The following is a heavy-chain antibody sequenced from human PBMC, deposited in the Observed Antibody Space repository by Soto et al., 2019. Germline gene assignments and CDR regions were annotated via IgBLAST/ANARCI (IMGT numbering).Heavy chain of an antibody. Sequence: SETLSLTCTVSGGSISSYYWSWIRQPPGKGLEWIGYIYYSGSTNYNPSLKSRVTISVDTSKNQFSLKLSSVTAADTAVYYCARGIDCSSTSCPSGYWFDPWGQGTLVTVSS. V-gene: IGHV4-59*01. CDR3: ARGIDCSSTSCPSGYWFDP. CDR2: IYYSGST. CDR1: GGSISSYY. D-gene: IGHD2-2*01. J-gene: IGHJ5*02.